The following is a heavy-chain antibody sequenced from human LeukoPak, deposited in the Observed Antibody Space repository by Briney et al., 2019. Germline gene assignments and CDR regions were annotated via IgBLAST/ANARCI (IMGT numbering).Heavy chain of an antibody. J-gene: IGHJ4*02. CDR1: GYTFTSYA. CDR2: INAGNGNT. V-gene: IGHV1-3*01. Sequence: ASVNVSCKASGYTFTSYAMHWVRQAPGQRLEWMGWINAGNGNTKYSQKFQGRVTITRDTSASTAYMELSSLRSEDTAVYYCAREYCGGDCYIDYWGQGTLVTVSS. CDR3: AREYCGGDCYIDY. D-gene: IGHD2-21*02.